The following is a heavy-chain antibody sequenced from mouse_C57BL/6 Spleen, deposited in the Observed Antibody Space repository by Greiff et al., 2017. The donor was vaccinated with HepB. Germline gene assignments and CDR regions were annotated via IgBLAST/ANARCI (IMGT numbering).Heavy chain of an antibody. Sequence: VQLVESGPELVKPGASVKISCKASGYAFSSSWMNWVKQRPGKGLEWIGRIYPGDGDTNYNGKFKGKATLTADKSSSTAYMQLSSLTSEDSAVYFCAIYYDYDWYFDVWGTGTTVTVSS. D-gene: IGHD2-4*01. CDR3: AIYYDYDWYFDV. CDR2: IYPGDGDT. V-gene: IGHV1-82*01. CDR1: GYAFSSSW. J-gene: IGHJ1*03.